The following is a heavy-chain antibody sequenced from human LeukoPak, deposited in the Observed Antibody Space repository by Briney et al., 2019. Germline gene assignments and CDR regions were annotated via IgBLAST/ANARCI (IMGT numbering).Heavy chain of an antibody. D-gene: IGHD3-16*01. Sequence: PSETLSLTCAVYGGSFSGYYWSWIRQPPGKGLEWIGEINHSGSTNYNPSLKSRVTISVDASKNQFSLKLSSVTAADTAVYYCARARGSFTYYFDYWGQGTLVTVSS. V-gene: IGHV4-34*01. CDR1: GGSFSGYY. CDR2: INHSGST. J-gene: IGHJ4*02. CDR3: ARARGSFTYYFDY.